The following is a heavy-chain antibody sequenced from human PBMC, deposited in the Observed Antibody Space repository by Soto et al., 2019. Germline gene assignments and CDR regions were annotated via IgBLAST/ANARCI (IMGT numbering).Heavy chain of an antibody. D-gene: IGHD5-12*01. J-gene: IGHJ6*03. Sequence: ASVKISCKTSGDSFNYYYIDWVRQAPGQGLEWMGWINPNGGVTKYAQKFQGRVTVTRDTSIRTVYMELSSLRSDDTAVYYCARESGGATATLDYYYFYMDVWGKGTTVTVSS. CDR1: GDSFNYYY. CDR3: ARESGGATATLDYYYFYMDV. V-gene: IGHV1-2*02. CDR2: INPNGGVT.